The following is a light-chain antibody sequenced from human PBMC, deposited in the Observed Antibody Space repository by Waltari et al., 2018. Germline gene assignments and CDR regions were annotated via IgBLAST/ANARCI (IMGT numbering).Light chain of an antibody. CDR2: NNN. J-gene: IGLJ3*02. CDR1: SSTVGGNP. Sequence: QSVLTQPPSASGAPGQRVTISCSASSSTVGGNPVSWYQQLPGKAPKLLIRNNNLRPSGVPKRFSGSKSGTSASLAISGLQSEDEAYYYCASWDDTLNGPVFGGGTKLTVL. CDR3: ASWDDTLNGPV. V-gene: IGLV1-44*01.